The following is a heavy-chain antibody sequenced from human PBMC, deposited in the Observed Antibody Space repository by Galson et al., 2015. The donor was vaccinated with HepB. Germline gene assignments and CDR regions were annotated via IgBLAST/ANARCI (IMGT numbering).Heavy chain of an antibody. Sequence: SLRLSCAASGFTFSSYSLNWVRQAPGKGLEWVSYISSSSSNTYYADSVKGRFTISRDNAKNSLYLQMNSLRDEDTAVYYCARDRRVLGWQNNFDYWGQGTLVTVSS. CDR1: GFTFSSYS. J-gene: IGHJ4*02. V-gene: IGHV3-48*02. CDR2: ISSSSSNT. D-gene: IGHD3-3*01. CDR3: ARDRRVLGWQNNFDY.